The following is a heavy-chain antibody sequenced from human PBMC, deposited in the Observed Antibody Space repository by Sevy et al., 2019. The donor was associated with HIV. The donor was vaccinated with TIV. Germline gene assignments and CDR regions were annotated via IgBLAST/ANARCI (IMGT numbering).Heavy chain of an antibody. CDR3: AKDRSRRYYDILTGYFKGDALDI. J-gene: IGHJ3*02. CDR1: GFTFRSYG. Sequence: GGSLRLSCAASGFTFRSYGMHWVRQAPGKGLEWVAFIWYDGTNQYYVDSVKGRFTISRDNSKDTLYLQMNSLRAEETAGYYCAKDRSRRYYDILTGYFKGDALDIWGQGTMVTVSS. V-gene: IGHV3-30*02. CDR2: IWYDGTNQ. D-gene: IGHD3-9*01.